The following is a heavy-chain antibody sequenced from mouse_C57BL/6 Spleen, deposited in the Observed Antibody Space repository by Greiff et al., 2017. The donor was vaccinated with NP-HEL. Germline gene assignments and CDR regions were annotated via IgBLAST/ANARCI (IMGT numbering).Heavy chain of an antibody. CDR3: ARSNPALYYGSSTFAY. D-gene: IGHD1-1*01. Sequence: EVQLQQSGPELVKPGASVKIPCKASGYTFTDYNMDWVKQSHGKSLEWIGDINPNNGGTIYNQKFKGKATLTVDKSSSTAYMELRSLTSEDTAVYYCARSNPALYYGSSTFAYWGQGTLVTVSA. J-gene: IGHJ3*01. CDR1: GYTFTDYN. V-gene: IGHV1-18*01. CDR2: INPNNGGT.